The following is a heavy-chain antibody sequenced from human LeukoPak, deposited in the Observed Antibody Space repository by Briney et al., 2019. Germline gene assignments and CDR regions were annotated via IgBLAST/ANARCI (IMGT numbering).Heavy chain of an antibody. J-gene: IGHJ4*02. CDR1: GFTFSSYA. Sequence: GGPLRLSCAASGFTFSSYAMSWVRHAPGKGLEWVSTIHDNGVGTFYADFVKGRFTISRDNSKNTLYLQINSLRAEDTAVYYCAKQVSAPGPIDYWGQGTLVTVSS. CDR3: AKQVSAPGPIDY. CDR2: IHDNGVGT. V-gene: IGHV3-23*01.